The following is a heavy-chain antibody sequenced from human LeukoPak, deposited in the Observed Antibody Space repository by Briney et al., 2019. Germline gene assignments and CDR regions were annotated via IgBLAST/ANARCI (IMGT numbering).Heavy chain of an antibody. D-gene: IGHD3-3*01. Sequence: PGGSLRLSCAASGFTFSSYSMNWVRQAPGKGLEWVSSISSSSSYIYYADSVKGRFTISRDNAKNSLYLQMNSLRAEDTAVYYCAREPYYDFWSGYYTGILYFDYWGQRTLVTVSS. CDR2: ISSSSSYI. V-gene: IGHV3-21*01. J-gene: IGHJ4*02. CDR3: AREPYYDFWSGYYTGILYFDY. CDR1: GFTFSSYS.